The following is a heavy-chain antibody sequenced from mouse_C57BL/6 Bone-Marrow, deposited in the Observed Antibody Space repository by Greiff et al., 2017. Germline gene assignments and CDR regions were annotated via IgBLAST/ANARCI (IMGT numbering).Heavy chain of an antibody. CDR1: GFTFSSYG. CDR3: SRHYSNYVLFAY. CDR2: ISSGGSYT. V-gene: IGHV5-6*01. D-gene: IGHD2-5*01. J-gene: IGHJ3*01. Sequence: EVQRVESGGDLVKPGGSLKLSCAASGFTFSSYGMSWVRQTPDKRLEWVATISSGGSYTYYPDSVKGRFTISRDNAKNTLYLQMSSLKSEDTAMYYCSRHYSNYVLFAYWRQGTLVTVSA.